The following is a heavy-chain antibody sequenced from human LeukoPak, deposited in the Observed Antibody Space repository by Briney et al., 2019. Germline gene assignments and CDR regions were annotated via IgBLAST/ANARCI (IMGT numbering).Heavy chain of an antibody. V-gene: IGHV3-21*01. Sequence: GGSLRLSCAASGFTFSSYSMNWVRQAPGKGLEWVSSISSSSSYIYYADSVKGRFTISRDNAKNSLYLQMNSLRAEDTAVYYCARAYFEGAQEDALGIWGQGTMVTVSS. CDR2: ISSSSSYI. CDR1: GFTFSSYS. CDR3: ARAYFEGAQEDALGI. D-gene: IGHD3-3*01. J-gene: IGHJ3*02.